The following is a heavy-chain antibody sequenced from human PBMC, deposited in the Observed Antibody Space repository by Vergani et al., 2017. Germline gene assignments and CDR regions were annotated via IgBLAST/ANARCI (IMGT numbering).Heavy chain of an antibody. CDR2: IKSTFDRGTT. V-gene: IGHV3-15*07. Sequence: EVQLVESGGGIVKPGGSLRLSCVASGFSFRNAWMNWVRRTPGKGLEWVGRIKSTFDRGTTDYAAAVNGRFTISRDDSKNTLFLQMNGLKNEDIGVYYCTTDPRYCGDGSCYGLRDHLYYGMDVWGQGTTGTVSS. CDR3: TTDPRYCGDGSCYGLRDHLYYGMDV. D-gene: IGHD2-21*01. J-gene: IGHJ6*02. CDR1: GFSFRNAW.